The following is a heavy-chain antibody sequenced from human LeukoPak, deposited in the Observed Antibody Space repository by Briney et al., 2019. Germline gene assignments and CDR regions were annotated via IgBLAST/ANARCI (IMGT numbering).Heavy chain of an antibody. D-gene: IGHD3-22*01. CDR2: IYHSGST. Sequence: SETLSLTCAVSGYSLSNGYYWGWIRQPPGKGLEWIGSIYHSGSTYYNPSLKSRVTISVVTSKNQFSLKLRSVTAADTAVYYCARHEGYSNAFDIWGQGTMVTVSS. J-gene: IGHJ3*02. CDR1: GYSLSNGYY. CDR3: ARHEGYSNAFDI. V-gene: IGHV4-38-2*01.